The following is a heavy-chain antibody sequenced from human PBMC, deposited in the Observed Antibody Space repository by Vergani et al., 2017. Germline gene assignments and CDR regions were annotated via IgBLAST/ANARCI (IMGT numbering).Heavy chain of an antibody. D-gene: IGHD1-26*01. Sequence: EVQLVESGGGLVQPGGSLRLSCAASGFTFSSYEMNWVRQAPGKGLEWVSYISSSGSTIYYADSVKGRFTISRDNAKNSLYLQMNSLRGEDTAVYYCAREGGSGSLFYYYYGMDVWGQGTTVTVSS. CDR3: AREGGSGSLFYYYYGMDV. J-gene: IGHJ6*02. V-gene: IGHV3-48*03. CDR2: ISSSGSTI. CDR1: GFTFSSYE.